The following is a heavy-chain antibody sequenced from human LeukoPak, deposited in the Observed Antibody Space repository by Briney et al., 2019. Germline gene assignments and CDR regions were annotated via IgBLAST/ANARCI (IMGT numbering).Heavy chain of an antibody. CDR1: GFSVSRIY. J-gene: IGHJ5*02. Sequence: PGGSLRLSCAASGFSVSRIYMTWVRQAPGKGLEWVSVIYNGGSTFYADAVEGRFTISRDSSKNMVYRQMNSLRTEDTAVYYCARDRCSGTSCYGGFDPWGQGTQVSVSA. CDR3: ARDRCSGTSCYGGFDP. CDR2: IYNGGST. D-gene: IGHD2-2*01. V-gene: IGHV3-66*02.